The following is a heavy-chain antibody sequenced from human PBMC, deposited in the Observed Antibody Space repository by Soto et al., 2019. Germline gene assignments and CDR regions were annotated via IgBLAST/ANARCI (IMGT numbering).Heavy chain of an antibody. CDR3: ANSCSWYFCFMDV. J-gene: IGHJ6*03. Sequence: EVQLLESGGGLIQPGGSLRLSCAASGFTFSSYAMSWVRQAPGKGLEWVSAISGSGGRTYYADSVKGRFTISRDDSKNTLYLQMNSLRAEDTALYYCANSCSWYFCFMDVWGKGTTVTVSS. D-gene: IGHD6-13*01. V-gene: IGHV3-23*01. CDR2: ISGSGGRT. CDR1: GFTFSSYA.